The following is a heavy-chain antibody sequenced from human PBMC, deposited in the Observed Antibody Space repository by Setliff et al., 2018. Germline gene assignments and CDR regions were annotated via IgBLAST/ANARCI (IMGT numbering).Heavy chain of an antibody. CDR3: VRAPPALHGEYGYFDL. D-gene: IGHD4-17*01. CDR1: GGAFTSHG. Sequence: ASVKVSCKVSGGAFTSHGVSWVRQAPGQGLEWMGGMLPLHGTRNHTPKLQGRVSITADESKTTVFMELSSLTSEDTAIYFCVRAPPALHGEYGYFDLWGRGTLVTVSS. CDR2: MLPLHGTR. V-gene: IGHV1-69*13. J-gene: IGHJ2*01.